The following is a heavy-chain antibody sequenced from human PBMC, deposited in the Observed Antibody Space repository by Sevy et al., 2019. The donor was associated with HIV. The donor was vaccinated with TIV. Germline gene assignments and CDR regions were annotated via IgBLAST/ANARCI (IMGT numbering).Heavy chain of an antibody. J-gene: IGHJ4*02. V-gene: IGHV3-23*01. CDR1: GFNFNIYS. D-gene: IGHD2-8*01. CDR3: AREGCTRPHDY. CDR2: LSFGCGKI. Sequence: GWSLRLSCAVSGFNFNIYSMTWVRQAPGKGLEWVSTLSFGCGKINYADSVKGRFIISRDDSKNTLYLQMNSLRAEDTAVYFCAREGCTRPHDYWGQGTLVTVSS.